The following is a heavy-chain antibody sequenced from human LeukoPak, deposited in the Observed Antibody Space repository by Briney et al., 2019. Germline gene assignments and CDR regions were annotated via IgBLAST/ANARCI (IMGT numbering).Heavy chain of an antibody. CDR3: VRQRRYCSGDSCYQRTFDY. Sequence: GGSLRLSCAASGFTFSNYWMSWVRQAPGKGLEWVANIKQDGSEKSYVGSVTGRFTISRDNAKNSLYMQMNSLRAEDTAVYYCVRQRRYCSGDSCYQRTFDYWGQGTPVTVSS. CDR2: IKQDGSEK. CDR1: GFTFSNYW. J-gene: IGHJ4*02. V-gene: IGHV3-7*01. D-gene: IGHD2-15*01.